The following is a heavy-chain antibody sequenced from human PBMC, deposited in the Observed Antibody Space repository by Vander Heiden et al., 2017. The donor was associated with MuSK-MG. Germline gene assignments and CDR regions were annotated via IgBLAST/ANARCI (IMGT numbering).Heavy chain of an antibody. CDR1: GYTFTSYA. V-gene: IGHV7-4-1*02. J-gene: IGHJ5*02. D-gene: IGHD1-1*01. CDR3: ARGDERERRSDNWFDP. CDR2: INTNTGNP. Sequence: QVQLVQSGSELKKPGASVKVSCKASGYTFTSYAMNWVRQAPGQGLEWMGWINTNTGNPTYAQGFTGRFVFSLDTSVSTADLQISSIKAEETAVYYCARGDERERRSDNWFDPWGQGTLVTVSS.